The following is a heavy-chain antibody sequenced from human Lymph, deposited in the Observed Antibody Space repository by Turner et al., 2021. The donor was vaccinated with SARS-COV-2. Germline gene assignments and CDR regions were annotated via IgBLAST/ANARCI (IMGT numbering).Heavy chain of an antibody. Sequence: QVQLVVSGGGVVQPGRSLRLSCAASGFTFSSYAMHWVRQAPGKGLEWVAVISYDGSNKNYADSVKGRFTISRDNSKNTLYLQMNSLRAEDTAVYYCARDDREFWSGYYTHYYYYGMDVWGQGTTVTVSS. V-gene: IGHV3-30*04. CDR2: ISYDGSNK. CDR1: GFTFSSYA. CDR3: ARDDREFWSGYYTHYYYYGMDV. J-gene: IGHJ6*02. D-gene: IGHD3-3*01.